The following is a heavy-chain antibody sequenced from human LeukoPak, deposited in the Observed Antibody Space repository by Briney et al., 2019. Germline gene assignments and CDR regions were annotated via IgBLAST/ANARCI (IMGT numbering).Heavy chain of an antibody. V-gene: IGHV3-23*01. D-gene: IGHD3-10*01. CDR2: IGGTGGDT. CDR1: GFTFSDCA. Sequence: GGSLRLSCTPSGFTFSDCAMSWVRQAPGKGPEWVSSIGGTGGDTYYADSVKGRFTISRDNSKNTLHLQMNSLRAGDTAVYYCAKDAISYNRRWDWFDSWGQGTLVTVSS. CDR3: AKDAISYNRRWDWFDS. J-gene: IGHJ5*01.